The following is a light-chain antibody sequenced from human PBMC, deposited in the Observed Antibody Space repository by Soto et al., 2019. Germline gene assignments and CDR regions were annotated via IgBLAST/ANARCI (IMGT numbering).Light chain of an antibody. J-gene: IGKJ1*01. CDR1: QSVSSNY. CDR2: GAS. V-gene: IGKV3-20*01. Sequence: EIVLTQSPVTLSLSPGGRATLSCRASQSVSSNYITWYQQKPGQAPRRLIVGASSRATGIPDRFSGSGTGTDFTLTISRLEPEDFAVYYCQQYGSSPSTFGQGTKVDIK. CDR3: QQYGSSPST.